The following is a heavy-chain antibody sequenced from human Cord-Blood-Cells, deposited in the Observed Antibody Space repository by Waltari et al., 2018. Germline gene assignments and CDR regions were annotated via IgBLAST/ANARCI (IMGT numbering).Heavy chain of an antibody. Sequence: QLQLQESGPGLVKPSETLSLTCPVPGGSLSSSSYYWGWIRQPPGKGLEWIGSIYYSGSTYYNPSLKSRVTISVDTSKNQFSLKLSSVTAADTAVYYCARHSGQWLNAFDIWGQGTMVTVSS. CDR3: ARHSGQWLNAFDI. CDR1: GGSLSSSSYY. V-gene: IGHV4-39*01. D-gene: IGHD6-19*01. CDR2: IYYSGST. J-gene: IGHJ3*02.